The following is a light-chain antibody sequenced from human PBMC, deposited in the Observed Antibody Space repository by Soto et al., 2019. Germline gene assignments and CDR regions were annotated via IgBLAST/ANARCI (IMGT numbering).Light chain of an antibody. V-gene: IGLV2-14*01. J-gene: IGLJ2*01. Sequence: QSVLTQPASVSGSPGQSITISCTGTSSDVGGYSYVSWYQQHPGKAPKLMIYEVSNRPSGVSNRFSGSKSGNTASLTISGLQPEDEAGYYCSSYTSSSTMVFGGGTKLTVL. CDR2: EVS. CDR1: SSDVGGYSY. CDR3: SSYTSSSTMV.